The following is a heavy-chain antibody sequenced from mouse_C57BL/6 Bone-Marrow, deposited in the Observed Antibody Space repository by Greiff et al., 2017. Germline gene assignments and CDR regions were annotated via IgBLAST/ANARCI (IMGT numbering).Heavy chain of an antibody. CDR2: IEPEGGET. CDR3: ARASYYYGSSPWFAY. D-gene: IGHD1-1*01. V-gene: IGHV14-2*01. Sequence: VQLQQSGAELVKPGASVKLSCTASGFNIKDYYMHWVKQRTEQGLEWIGRIEPEGGETKYAPTYQGKATITAATSSNTAYLQLSSLSSEDTAVYYCARASYYYGSSPWFAYWGQGTLVTVSA. J-gene: IGHJ3*01. CDR1: GFNIKDYY.